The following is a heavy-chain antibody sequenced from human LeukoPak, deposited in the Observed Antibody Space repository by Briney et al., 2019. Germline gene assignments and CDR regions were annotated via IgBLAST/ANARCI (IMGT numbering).Heavy chain of an antibody. CDR3: ARDKGVCSGGNCYSAFDY. V-gene: IGHV4-39*07. CDR1: GGFISSSSYY. D-gene: IGHD2-15*01. Sequence: TSETLSLTCTVSGGFISSSSYYWGWIRQPPGKGLEWTGSIYYSGSTYYNPSLKSRVTISVDTSENQFSLKLTSVTAADTAVYYCARDKGVCSGGNCYSAFDYWGQGTLVTVSS. J-gene: IGHJ4*02. CDR2: IYYSGST.